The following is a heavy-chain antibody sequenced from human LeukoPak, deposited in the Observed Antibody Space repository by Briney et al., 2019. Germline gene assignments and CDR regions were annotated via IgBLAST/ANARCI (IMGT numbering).Heavy chain of an antibody. Sequence: SETLSLTCAVYGGSSSGYYWSWIRQPPGKGLEWIGEINHSGSTNYNPSLKSRVTISVDTSKNQFSLKLSSVTAADTAVYYCARRGYSYGQPTNKWGQGTLVTVSS. V-gene: IGHV4-34*01. CDR3: ARRGYSYGQPTNK. D-gene: IGHD5-18*01. CDR2: INHSGST. J-gene: IGHJ4*02. CDR1: GGSSSGYY.